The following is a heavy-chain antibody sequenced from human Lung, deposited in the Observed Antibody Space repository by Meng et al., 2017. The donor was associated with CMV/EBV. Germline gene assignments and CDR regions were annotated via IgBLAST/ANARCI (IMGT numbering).Heavy chain of an antibody. V-gene: IGHV3-23*01. J-gene: IGHJ4*02. CDR3: AKDRGFSCSASCYTG. Sequence: GESLKISCAASGFTFSSYAISWVRQAPGKGLEWVSAISGSGGITYYADSVKGRFTISRDNSKNTLYLQMNSLRAEDTAVYYCAKDRGFSCSASCYTGWGKGTLVTVSS. D-gene: IGHD2-2*02. CDR1: GFTFSSYA. CDR2: ISGSGGIT.